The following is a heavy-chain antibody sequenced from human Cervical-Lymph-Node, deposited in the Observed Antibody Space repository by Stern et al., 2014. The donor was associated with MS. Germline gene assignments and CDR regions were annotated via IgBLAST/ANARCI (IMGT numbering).Heavy chain of an antibody. V-gene: IGHV3-7*01. D-gene: IGHD6-19*01. J-gene: IGHJ4*02. Sequence: EVQLVESGGGLVQPGGSLRLACAASGFTFSSFWMTWVRQSPGKGLEWVANIKQDGSEKYYVDSVKGRFTISRDNDKNSLYLQMNSLRGEDTAVYYCARERSSWYFEAGNLDYWGQGTLVTVSS. CDR2: IKQDGSEK. CDR3: ARERSSWYFEAGNLDY. CDR1: GFTFSSFW.